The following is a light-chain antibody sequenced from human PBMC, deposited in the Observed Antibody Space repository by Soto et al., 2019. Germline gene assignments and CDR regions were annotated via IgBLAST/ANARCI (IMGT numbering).Light chain of an antibody. CDR2: GAS. CDR1: QSVSSD. V-gene: IGKV3-15*01. J-gene: IGKJ4*01. CDR3: QQYNNWPLT. Sequence: EIVMTQSPATLSVSPGERATLSCRASQSVSSDLAWYAQKPGQAPRLLIYGASTRATGIPARFSGSGSGTEFTLNISSLQSEDFAVYYCQQYNNWPLTFGGGTKVDIK.